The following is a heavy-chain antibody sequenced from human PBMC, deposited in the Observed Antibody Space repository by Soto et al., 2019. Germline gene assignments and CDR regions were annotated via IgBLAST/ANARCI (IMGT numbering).Heavy chain of an antibody. CDR1: GFTFSDYY. CDR3: ARTPDCTNGVCSAGFDY. V-gene: IGHV3-11*06. CDR2: ISSSSSYT. Sequence: LRLSCAASGFTFSDYYMSWVRQAPGKGLEWVSYISSSSSYTNYADSVKGRFTISRDNAKNSLYLQMNSLRAEDTAVYYCARTPDCTNGVCSAGFDYWGQGTLVTVSS. D-gene: IGHD2-8*01. J-gene: IGHJ4*02.